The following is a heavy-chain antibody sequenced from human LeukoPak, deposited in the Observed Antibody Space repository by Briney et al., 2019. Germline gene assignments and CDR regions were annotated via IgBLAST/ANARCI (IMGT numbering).Heavy chain of an antibody. CDR3: ARRDCSGGSCYSGYGAFDF. J-gene: IGHJ3*01. V-gene: IGHV5-51*01. CDR1: GYSFTSYW. CDR2: IYPGDSDT. Sequence: HGESLKISCKGSGYSFTSYWIGWVRQMPGKGLEWMGIIYPGDSDTRYGPSFQGQVTISADKSISTAYLQWSSLKASDTAMYYCARRDCSGGSCYSGYGAFDFWGQGTMVTVSS. D-gene: IGHD2-15*01.